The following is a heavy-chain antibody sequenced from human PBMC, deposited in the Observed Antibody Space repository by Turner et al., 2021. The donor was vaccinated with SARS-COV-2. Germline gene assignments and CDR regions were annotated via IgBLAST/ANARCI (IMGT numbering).Heavy chain of an antibody. Sequence: EVQLLESGGGLVQPGGSLRLSCEVSGSTPGDYAMSWFRQSPGKGLEWVSRISSTGHITHYADSVKGRFTISRDSVLSLQMNSLRVEDTAIYYCVQDVWHDNGDLFDYWGHGTLVTVSS. J-gene: IGHJ4*01. CDR2: ISSTGHIT. CDR3: VQDVWHDNGDLFDY. V-gene: IGHV3-23*01. D-gene: IGHD4-17*01. CDR1: GSTPGDYA.